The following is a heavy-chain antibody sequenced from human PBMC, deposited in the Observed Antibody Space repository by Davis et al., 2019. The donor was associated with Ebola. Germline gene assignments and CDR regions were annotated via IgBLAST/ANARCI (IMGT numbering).Heavy chain of an antibody. J-gene: IGHJ5*02. D-gene: IGHD6-19*01. Sequence: PGGSLRLSCAASGFTFSDYYINWIRQAPGKGLEWVSYISSYGGTKYYADSIKGRFTISRDNAKNSLYLQMNSLRAEDTAVYYCARSSGWLITSWGQGTLVTVSS. CDR2: ISSYGGTK. CDR1: GFTFSDYY. CDR3: ARSSGWLITS. V-gene: IGHV3-11*01.